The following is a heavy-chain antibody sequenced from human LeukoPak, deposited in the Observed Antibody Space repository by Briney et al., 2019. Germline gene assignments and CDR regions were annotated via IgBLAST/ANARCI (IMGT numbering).Heavy chain of an antibody. D-gene: IGHD6-13*01. CDR1: GGTFSSYA. J-gene: IGHJ3*02. V-gene: IGHV1-69*06. Sequence: PVKVSCKASGGTFSSYAISWARQAPGQGLEWMGGIIPIFGTANYAQKFQGRVTITADKSTSTAYMELSSLRSEDTAVYYCAGEGIAAARDAFDIWGQGTMVTVSS. CDR2: IIPIFGTA. CDR3: AGEGIAAARDAFDI.